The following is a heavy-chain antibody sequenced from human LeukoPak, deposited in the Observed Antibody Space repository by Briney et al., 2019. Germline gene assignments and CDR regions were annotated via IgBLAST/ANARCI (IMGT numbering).Heavy chain of an antibody. D-gene: IGHD6-13*01. CDR1: GFTVSDNY. J-gene: IGHJ5*02. CDR3: ARDAPQVPAAGVLAS. V-gene: IGHV3-53*01. Sequence: GGSLRLSCAASGFTVSDNYMSWVRQAPGKGLGWVSVMYSGGDTYYANSVKGRFTFSRDISKNTLYPQMNGLRTEDTAMYYCARDAPQVPAAGVLASWGQGTLVTVSS. CDR2: MYSGGDT.